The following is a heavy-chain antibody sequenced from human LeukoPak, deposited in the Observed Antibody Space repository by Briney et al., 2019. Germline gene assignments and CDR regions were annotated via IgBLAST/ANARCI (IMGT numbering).Heavy chain of an antibody. CDR1: GGSFSGYY. CDR2: INHSGST. V-gene: IGHV4-34*01. D-gene: IGHD6-19*01. CDR3: AGYSSGWLFDY. J-gene: IGHJ4*02. Sequence: ETLSLTCAVYGGSFSGYYWSWIRQPPGKGLEWIGEINHSGSTNYNPSLKSRVTISVDTSKNQFSLKLSSVTAADTAVYYCAGYSSGWLFDYWGQGTLVTVSS.